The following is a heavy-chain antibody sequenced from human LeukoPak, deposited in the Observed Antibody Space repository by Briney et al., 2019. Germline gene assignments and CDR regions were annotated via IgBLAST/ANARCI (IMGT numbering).Heavy chain of an antibody. Sequence: ASVKVSCKASGYTFTGYYMHWVRQAPGQGLEWMGWINPNSGGTNYAQKLQGRVTMTTDTSTSTAYMELRSLRSDDTAVYYCAREHPIREYDSSGYYYVTGRFDYWGQGTLVTVSS. V-gene: IGHV1-2*02. CDR2: INPNSGGT. J-gene: IGHJ4*02. CDR3: AREHPIREYDSSGYYYVTGRFDY. D-gene: IGHD3-22*01. CDR1: GYTFTGYY.